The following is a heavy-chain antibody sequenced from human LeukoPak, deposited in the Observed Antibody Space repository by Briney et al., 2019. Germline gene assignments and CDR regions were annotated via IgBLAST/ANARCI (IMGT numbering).Heavy chain of an antibody. D-gene: IGHD3-22*01. Sequence: GGSLRLSCAASGFTFSDYYMSWIRQAPGKGLEWVSYISSSGSTIYYADSVKGRFTISRDNAKNSLYLQMNSLRAEDTAVYYCARVPDYYDSSGYLDYWGQGTLVTVSS. J-gene: IGHJ4*02. CDR1: GFTFSDYY. V-gene: IGHV3-11*04. CDR3: ARVPDYYDSSGYLDY. CDR2: ISSSGSTI.